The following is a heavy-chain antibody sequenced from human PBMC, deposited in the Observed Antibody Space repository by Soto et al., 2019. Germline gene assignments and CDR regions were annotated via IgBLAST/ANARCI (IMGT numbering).Heavy chain of an antibody. CDR2: FDPEGGEA. V-gene: IGHV1-24*01. J-gene: IGHJ4*02. D-gene: IGHD3-10*01. CDR3: ATRKPHTGAMITNIKVDL. CDR1: GHTLTEVS. Sequence: ASVKVFCKMSGHTLTEVSIHWVRQAPGKGREWMGGFDPEGGEAIYAQKWHGRVTVTEDTVTDKAYMELSGLNSDDTAVYYCATRKPHTGAMITNIKVDLWSQGTTVAVSS.